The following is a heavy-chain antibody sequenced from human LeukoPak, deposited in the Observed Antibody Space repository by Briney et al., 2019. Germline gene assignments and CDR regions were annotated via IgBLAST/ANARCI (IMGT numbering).Heavy chain of an antibody. CDR3: ARDLRSSVVSRFDY. D-gene: IGHD3-22*01. J-gene: IGHJ4*02. V-gene: IGHV3-30*02. Sequence: PGGSLRLSCAASGFPFSSYDIYWVRQAPGKGLEWVACMRHDGSTTYYAESVKGRFTTSRDNSKNTLYLQMNSLRAEDTAVYYCARDLRSSVVSRFDYWGQGTLVTVSS. CDR2: MRHDGSTT. CDR1: GFPFSSYD.